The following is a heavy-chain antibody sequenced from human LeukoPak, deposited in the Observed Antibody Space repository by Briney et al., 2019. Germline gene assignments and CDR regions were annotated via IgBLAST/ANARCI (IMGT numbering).Heavy chain of an antibody. Sequence: GGSLRLSCTASGFTFGDYAMSWFRQAPGKGLEWVGFIRSKAYGGTTEYAASVKGRFTISRDDSKSIAYLQMNSLKTKDTAVYYCTRDRDDFWSGYTPPYYYYYGMDVWGQGTTVTVSS. D-gene: IGHD3-3*01. CDR3: TRDRDDFWSGYTPPYYYYYGMDV. J-gene: IGHJ6*02. CDR1: GFTFGDYA. CDR2: IRSKAYGGTT. V-gene: IGHV3-49*03.